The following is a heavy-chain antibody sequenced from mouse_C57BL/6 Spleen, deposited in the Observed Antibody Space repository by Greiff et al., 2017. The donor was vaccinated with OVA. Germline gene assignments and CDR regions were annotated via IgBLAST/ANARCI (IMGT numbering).Heavy chain of an antibody. D-gene: IGHD1-1*01. CDR2: ISGGGGNT. J-gene: IGHJ2*01. CDR1: GFTFSSYT. CDR3: ARTGLYYYGSSGNYFDY. V-gene: IGHV5-9*01. Sequence: EVQVVESGGGLVKPGGSLKLSCAASGFTFSSYTMSWVRQTPEKRLEWVATISGGGGNTYYPDSVKGRFTISRDNAKNTLYLQMSSLRSEDTALYYCARTGLYYYGSSGNYFDYWGQGTTLTVSS.